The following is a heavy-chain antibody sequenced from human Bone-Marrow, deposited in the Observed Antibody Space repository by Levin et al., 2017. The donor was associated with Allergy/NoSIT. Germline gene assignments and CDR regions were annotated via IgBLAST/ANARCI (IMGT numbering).Heavy chain of an antibody. V-gene: IGHV3-23*01. J-gene: IGHJ4*02. D-gene: IGHD3-3*01. CDR1: GFAFNSYA. Sequence: GESLKISCAASGFAFNSYAMTWVRQAPGKGLEWVSGIGASGGATFYADSVKGRFTISRDNSKNTLTLYLQMNSLTAEDTAVYYCAKGQYDFWSAYYGHWGQGTLVIVSS. CDR2: IGASGGAT. CDR3: AKGQYDFWSAYYGH.